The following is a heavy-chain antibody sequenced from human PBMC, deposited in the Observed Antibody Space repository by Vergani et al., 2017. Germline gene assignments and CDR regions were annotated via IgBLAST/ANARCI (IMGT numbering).Heavy chain of an antibody. D-gene: IGHD3-22*01. CDR1: GFTFSSYW. CDR3: ARGGDYYDPGRYFDL. Sequence: EVQLVESGGGLVQPGGSLRLSCAASGFTFSSYWMSWVRQAPGKGLEWVAKRKQDGSEKYYVDSVKGRFTISRDNAKNALYLQMNSLRAEDTAVYYCARGGDYYDPGRYFDLWGRGTLVTVSS. V-gene: IGHV3-7*04. J-gene: IGHJ2*01. CDR2: RKQDGSEK.